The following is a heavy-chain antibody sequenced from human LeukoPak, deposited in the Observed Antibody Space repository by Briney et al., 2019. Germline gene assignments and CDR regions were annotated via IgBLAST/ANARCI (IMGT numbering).Heavy chain of an antibody. CDR2: ISGSGGST. J-gene: IGHJ4*02. Sequence: SGESLRLSCAASGFTFSSYAMSWVRQAPGKGLEWVSAISGSGGSTYYADSVKGRFTISRDNSKNTLYLQMNSLRAEDTAVYYCATADYYDSSGYYRGSDYWGQGTLVTVS. CDR1: GFTFSSYA. D-gene: IGHD3-22*01. V-gene: IGHV3-23*01. CDR3: ATADYYDSSGYYRGSDY.